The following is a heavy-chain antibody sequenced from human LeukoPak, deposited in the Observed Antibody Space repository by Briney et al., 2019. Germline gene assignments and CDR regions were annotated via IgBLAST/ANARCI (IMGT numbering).Heavy chain of an antibody. CDR1: GFTFSSYG. D-gene: IGHD5-12*01. J-gene: IGHJ4*02. CDR3: AKDLSGYGLFDY. CDR2: ISYDGSNK. Sequence: GGSLRLTCAASGFTFSSYGMHWVRQAPGKGLEWVAVISYDGSNKYYADSVKGRFTISRDNSKNTLYLQMNSLRAEDTAVYYCAKDLSGYGLFDYWGQGTLVTVSS. V-gene: IGHV3-30*18.